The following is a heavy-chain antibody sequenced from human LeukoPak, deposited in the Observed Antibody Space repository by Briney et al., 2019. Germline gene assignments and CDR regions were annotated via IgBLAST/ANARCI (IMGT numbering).Heavy chain of an antibody. D-gene: IGHD3-22*01. Sequence: GGSLRLSCAASGFTFDDYAMHWVRQAPGKGLEWVSGISWNSGSIGYADSVKGRFTISRDNAKNSLYLQMNSLRAEDTALYYCAKGCDLYYYDSSGYLMNWGQGTLVTVSS. CDR2: ISWNSGSI. CDR1: GFTFDDYA. CDR3: AKGCDLYYYDSSGYLMN. J-gene: IGHJ4*02. V-gene: IGHV3-9*01.